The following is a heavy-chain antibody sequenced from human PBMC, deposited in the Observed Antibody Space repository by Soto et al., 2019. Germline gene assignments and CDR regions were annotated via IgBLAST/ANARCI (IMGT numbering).Heavy chain of an antibody. CDR2: IWYDGSNK. V-gene: IGHV3-33*01. CDR1: GFTFSSYG. CDR3: ARDHRYYYDSSGYYGDFDY. J-gene: IGHJ4*02. D-gene: IGHD3-22*01. Sequence: QVQLVESGGGVVQPGRSLRRSCAASGFTFSSYGMHWVRQAPGKGLEWVAVIWYDGSNKYYADSVKGRFTISRDNSKNTLYLQMNSLRAEDTAVYYCARDHRYYYDSSGYYGDFDYWGQGTLVTVSS.